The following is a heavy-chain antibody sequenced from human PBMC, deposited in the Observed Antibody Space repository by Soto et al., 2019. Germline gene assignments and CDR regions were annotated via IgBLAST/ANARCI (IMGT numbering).Heavy chain of an antibody. CDR3: ARGVAQEYYYYGMDV. J-gene: IGHJ6*02. V-gene: IGHV3-48*02. CDR2: ISSSSSTT. CDR1: GFTFSSYS. Sequence: PGGSLRLSCAASGFTFSSYSMNWVRQAPGKGLEWVSYISSSSSTTYYADSVKGRFTISRDNAKNSLYLQMNSLRDEDTAVYYCARGVAQEYYYYGMDVWGQGTTVTVSS.